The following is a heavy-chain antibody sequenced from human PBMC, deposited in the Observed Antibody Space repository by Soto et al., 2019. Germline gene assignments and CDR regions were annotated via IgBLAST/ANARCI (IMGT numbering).Heavy chain of an antibody. V-gene: IGHV3-23*01. CDR1: GFTFSNYA. D-gene: IGHD4-17*01. Sequence: EVQLLESGGGLVQPGGSLRLSCAASGFTFSNYAMNWVRQAPGKGLELVSFISGSRNDGITNYVDSVKGRFTISRDNSKNTLYLQMNSLRAEDTAVYYCAKDPTDYGDNYWGQGTLVTVSS. CDR2: ISGSRNDGIT. J-gene: IGHJ4*02. CDR3: AKDPTDYGDNY.